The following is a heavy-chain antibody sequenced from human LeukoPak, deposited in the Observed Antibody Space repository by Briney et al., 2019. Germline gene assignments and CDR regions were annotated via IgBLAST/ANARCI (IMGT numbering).Heavy chain of an antibody. CDR3: ARESIAVAGAPFDY. J-gene: IGHJ4*02. V-gene: IGHV3-48*03. CDR2: ISSGSTI. Sequence: SGGSLRLSCAASGFTFSSYEMNWVRQAPGKGLEWVSYISSGSTIYDADSVKGRFTISRDNAKNSLYLRMNSLRAEDTAVYYCARESIAVAGAPFDYWGQGTLVTVSS. CDR1: GFTFSSYE. D-gene: IGHD6-19*01.